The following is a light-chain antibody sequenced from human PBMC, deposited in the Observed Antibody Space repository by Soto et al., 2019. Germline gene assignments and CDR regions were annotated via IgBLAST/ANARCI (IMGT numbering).Light chain of an antibody. CDR2: DAS. J-gene: IGKJ1*01. V-gene: IGKV3-20*01. CDR3: QQYGSSRT. CDR1: QSVSSSY. Sequence: EIELTQSPGTLSLSPGERATLSCRASQSVSSSYLAWYQQKPGQAPRLLIYDASSRATGIPDRFSGSGSGTDFTLTISRLEPEDFAVYYCQQYGSSRTFGQGTKVDIK.